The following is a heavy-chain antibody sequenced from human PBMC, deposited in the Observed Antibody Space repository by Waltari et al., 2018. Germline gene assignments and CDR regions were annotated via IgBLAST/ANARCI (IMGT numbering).Heavy chain of an antibody. CDR2: IMTDGREE. CDR1: GLTLSNSW. D-gene: IGHD3-22*01. CDR3: VRDQWFAFDI. V-gene: IGHV3-7*01. Sequence: EVQLVESGGGLVQPGGSLSLSWAASGLTLSNSWMGWVRQAPGKGPEWVANIMTDGREEYYVDSVRGRFTISRDNAKNSLYLQMNSLRPEDTAVYYCVRDQWFAFDIWGQGTMVTVSS. J-gene: IGHJ3*02.